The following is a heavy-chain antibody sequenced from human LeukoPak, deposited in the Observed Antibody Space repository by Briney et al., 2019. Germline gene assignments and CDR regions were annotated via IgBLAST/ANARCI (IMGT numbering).Heavy chain of an antibody. CDR2: ISVYNGNT. V-gene: IGHV1-18*01. J-gene: IGHJ6*02. Sequence: ASVKVSCKASGYSFSAYGISWVRQAPGQGLEWMGWISVYNGNTNYAQKFQGRFTKTTDTSTATAYMDLRSLRSDDTAVYYCARPLRGVLTGSQLEGMDVWGQGTTVTVSS. CDR1: GYSFSAYG. CDR3: ARPLRGVLTGSQLEGMDV. D-gene: IGHD3-9*01.